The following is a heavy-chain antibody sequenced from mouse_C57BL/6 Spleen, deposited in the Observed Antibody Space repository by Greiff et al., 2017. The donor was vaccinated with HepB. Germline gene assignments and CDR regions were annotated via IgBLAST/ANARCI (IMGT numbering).Heavy chain of an antibody. CDR3: ARSSFTTDAMDY. D-gene: IGHD1-1*01. CDR2: IDPSDSYT. V-gene: IGHV1-69*01. CDR1: GYTFTSYW. Sequence: QVQLQQPGAELVMPGASVKLSCKASGYTFTSYWMHWVKQRPGQGLEWIGEIDPSDSYTNYNQKFKGKSTLTVDKSSSTAYMQLSSLTSEDSAVYYCARSSFTTDAMDYWGQGTSVTVSS. J-gene: IGHJ4*01.